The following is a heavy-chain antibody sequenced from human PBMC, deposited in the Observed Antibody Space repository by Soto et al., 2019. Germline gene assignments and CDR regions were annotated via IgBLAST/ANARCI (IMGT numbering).Heavy chain of an antibody. CDR3: ARGRKDARALVGATYYYYYVIDF. J-gene: IGHJ6*02. V-gene: IGHV4-34*01. Sequence: SETLSLTCAVYGGSFSGYYWSWIRQPPGKGLEWIGEINHSGSTNYNPSLKSRVTISVDTSKNQFSLKLSSVTAADTAVYYCARGRKDARALVGATYYYYYVIDFWGQGTSVTGSS. CDR2: INHSGST. CDR1: GGSFSGYY. D-gene: IGHD1-26*01.